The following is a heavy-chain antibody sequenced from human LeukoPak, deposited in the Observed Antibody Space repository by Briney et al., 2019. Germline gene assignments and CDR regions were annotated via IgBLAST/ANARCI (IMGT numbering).Heavy chain of an antibody. CDR3: AKDRQWLVDAFDI. J-gene: IGHJ3*02. V-gene: IGHV3-23*01. D-gene: IGHD6-19*01. Sequence: GGSLRLSCAVSEFTFSNYAMSWVRQAPGKGLEWVSGISGGGGSTYYADSVKGRFTISRDNSKNTLYLQMNSLRVEDTAVYYCAKDRQWLVDAFDIWGQGTMVIISS. CDR2: ISGGGGST. CDR1: EFTFSNYA.